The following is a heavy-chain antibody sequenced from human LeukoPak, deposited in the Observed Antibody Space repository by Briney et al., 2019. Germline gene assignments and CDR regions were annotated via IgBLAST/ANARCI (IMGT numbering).Heavy chain of an antibody. V-gene: IGHV3-48*01. CDR3: ARDAEYSSSRFLDY. CDR1: GFTFRTYS. D-gene: IGHD6-19*01. Sequence: GGPRRLSGAASGFTFRTYSMNWVGQAPGKGWGGVSDISSRSNTIYYADSVKGRFTISRDNGKNSPYLQMNSLRAEDTAVYYCARDAEYSSSRFLDYWGQGTLVTVSS. J-gene: IGHJ4*02. CDR2: ISSRSNTI.